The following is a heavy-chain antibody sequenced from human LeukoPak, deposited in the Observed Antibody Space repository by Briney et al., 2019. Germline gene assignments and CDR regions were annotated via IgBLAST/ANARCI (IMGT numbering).Heavy chain of an antibody. CDR3: ASGHIVVVTAIHH. J-gene: IGHJ5*02. V-gene: IGHV3-21*01. CDR2: ISSSSSYI. Sequence: GGSLRLSCAASGFTFSSYSMNWVRQAPGKGLEWVSSISSSSSYIYYADSVKGRFTISRDNAKNSLYLQMNSLRAEDTAVYYCASGHIVVVTAIHHWGQGTLVSVSS. CDR1: GFTFSSYS. D-gene: IGHD2-21*02.